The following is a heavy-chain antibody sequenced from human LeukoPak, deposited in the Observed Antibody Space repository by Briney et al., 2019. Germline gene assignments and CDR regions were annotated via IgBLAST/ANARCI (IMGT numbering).Heavy chain of an antibody. Sequence: PSEALSLTCSVSGGSINNYYWSWIRQPPGKGLEWIGHIFYSGSTNYNPSLKSRVTISLVMSKNQISLKLSSVTTADTAMYYCARTDDAFHIWGHGTTVTVSS. V-gene: IGHV4-59*01. CDR1: GGSINNYY. CDR2: IFYSGST. D-gene: IGHD2-21*02. CDR3: ARTDDAFHI. J-gene: IGHJ3*02.